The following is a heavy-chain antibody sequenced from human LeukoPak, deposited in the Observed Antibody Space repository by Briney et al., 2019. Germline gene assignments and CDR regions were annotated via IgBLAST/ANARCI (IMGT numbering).Heavy chain of an antibody. J-gene: IGHJ4*02. D-gene: IGHD2/OR15-2a*01. CDR2: ISNSGTT. CDR1: GGSISSGGYY. Sequence: SETLSLTCTVSGGSISSGGYYWTWIRQHPGQGLEWVGYISNSGTTYYNPSLKSRVAISADTSENQFSLRLSSVTAADTAVYYCTRENRPFCPFAHWGQGVLVTVSS. V-gene: IGHV4-31*03. CDR3: TRENRPFCPFAH.